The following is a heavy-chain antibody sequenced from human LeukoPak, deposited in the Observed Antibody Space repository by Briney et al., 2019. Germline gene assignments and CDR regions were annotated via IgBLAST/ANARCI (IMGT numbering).Heavy chain of an antibody. D-gene: IGHD6-19*01. CDR2: IYPGDSDT. J-gene: IGHJ3*02. CDR1: GYSFTSYW. Sequence: GESLKISCKGSGYSFTSYWIGWVRQMPGKGLEWMGIIYPGDSDTRYSPSFQGQVTISADKSISTAYLQWSSLKASDTAMYYCARPASSGWYVEDAFDIWGQGTMVTVSS. V-gene: IGHV5-51*01. CDR3: ARPASSGWYVEDAFDI.